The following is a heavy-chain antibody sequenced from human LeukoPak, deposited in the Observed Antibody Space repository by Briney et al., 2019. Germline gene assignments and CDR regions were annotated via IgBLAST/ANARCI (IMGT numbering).Heavy chain of an antibody. CDR2: IYYSGST. J-gene: IGHJ4*02. CDR3: ARTAAAGHFDY. Sequence: SETLSLTCTVSGGSISSYYWSWIRQPPGKGLEWIGYIYYSGSTNYNPSLKSRVTISVDTSKNQFSLKLSSVTAADTAVYYYARTAAAGHFDYWGQGTLVTVSS. D-gene: IGHD6-13*01. CDR1: GGSISSYY. V-gene: IGHV4-59*01.